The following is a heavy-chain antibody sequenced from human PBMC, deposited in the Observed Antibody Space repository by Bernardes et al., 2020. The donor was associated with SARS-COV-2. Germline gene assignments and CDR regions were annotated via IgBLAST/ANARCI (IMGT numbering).Heavy chain of an antibody. V-gene: IGHV3-64D*06. CDR1: GFIFGSYA. CDR2: ISSNGST. J-gene: IGHJ4*02. CDR3: VKGHYYNSGSYEY. D-gene: IGHD3-10*01. Sequence: VESLRLSCSASGFIFGSYAMHWVRQAPGKGLEYVSTISSNGSTYYADSVKGRFTISRDNSKNTLYLQMSSLRAEDTSEYYCVKGHYYNSGSYEYWGQGTLVTVSS.